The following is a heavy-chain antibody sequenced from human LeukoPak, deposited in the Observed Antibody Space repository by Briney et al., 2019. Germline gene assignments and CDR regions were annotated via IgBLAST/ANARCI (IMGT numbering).Heavy chain of an antibody. CDR1: GYTFTGYY. D-gene: IGHD1-26*01. J-gene: IGHJ4*02. CDR3: ARASGSGRSFDY. Sequence: ASVKVSCKASGYTFTGYYMHRVRQAPGQGLKWMGWINPNSGGTNYAQKFQGRVTMTRDTSISTAYMELSRLRSDDTAVYYCARASGSGRSFDYWGQGTLVTVSS. CDR2: INPNSGGT. V-gene: IGHV1-2*02.